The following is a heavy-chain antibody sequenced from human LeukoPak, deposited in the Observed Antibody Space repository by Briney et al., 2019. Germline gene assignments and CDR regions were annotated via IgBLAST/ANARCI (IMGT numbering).Heavy chain of an antibody. CDR3: ARETVVYGGYVY. Sequence: KPSETLYLTCTVSGGSISSYYWSWIRQPPGKGLEWIGYIYYSGSTNYNPSLKSRVTISVDTSKNQFSLKLSSVTAADTAVYYCARETVVYGGYVYWGQGTLVTVPS. CDR2: IYYSGST. D-gene: IGHD5-12*01. J-gene: IGHJ4*02. CDR1: GGSISSYY. V-gene: IGHV4-59*01.